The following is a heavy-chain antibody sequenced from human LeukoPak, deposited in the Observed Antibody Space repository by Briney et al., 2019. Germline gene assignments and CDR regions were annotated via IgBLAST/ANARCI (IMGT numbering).Heavy chain of an antibody. CDR3: ARGPRIAVAGTGGWFDP. Sequence: SETLSLTCAVYGGSFSGYYWSWIRQPPGKGLEWIGEINHSGSTNYNPSLKSRVTISVDTSKNQFSLKLSSVTAADTAVYYRARGPRIAVAGTGGWFDPWGQGTLVTVSS. V-gene: IGHV4-34*01. D-gene: IGHD6-19*01. CDR2: INHSGST. J-gene: IGHJ5*02. CDR1: GGSFSGYY.